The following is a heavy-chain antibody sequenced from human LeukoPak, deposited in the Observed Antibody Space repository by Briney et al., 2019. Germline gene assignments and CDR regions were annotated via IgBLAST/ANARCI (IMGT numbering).Heavy chain of an antibody. D-gene: IGHD4-17*01. CDR1: GGTFSSYA. CDR2: IIPILGIA. Sequence: GSSVKVSCKASGGTFSSYAIRWVRPAPGQGLAWMGRIIPILGIANYAQKFQGRVTITADKSTSTAYMELSSLRSEDTAVYYCARGGMTTVTTVDYWGQGTLVTVSS. CDR3: ARGGMTTVTTVDY. J-gene: IGHJ4*02. V-gene: IGHV1-69*04.